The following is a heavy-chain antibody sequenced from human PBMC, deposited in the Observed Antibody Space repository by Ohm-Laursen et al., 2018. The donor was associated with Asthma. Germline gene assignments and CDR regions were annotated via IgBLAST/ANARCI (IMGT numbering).Heavy chain of an antibody. CDR3: AKDAMIVVAVIYYYYGMDV. CDR1: GFTFSSYA. J-gene: IGHJ6*02. CDR2: ISSGGGST. D-gene: IGHD3-22*01. V-gene: IGHV3-23*01. Sequence: GSLRLSCSAPGFTFSSYAMSWARQAPGKGLEWVSGISSGGGSTYYADSVKGRFTISRDNSKNTLYLQMNSLRAEDTAVYYCAKDAMIVVAVIYYYYGMDVWGQGTTVTVSS.